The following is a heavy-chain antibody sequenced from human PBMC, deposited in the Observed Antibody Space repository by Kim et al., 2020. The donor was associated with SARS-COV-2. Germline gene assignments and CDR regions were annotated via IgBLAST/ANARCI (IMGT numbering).Heavy chain of an antibody. CDR1: GFTFGDYA. CDR3: TRVGTRTAMVFLGWFDP. Sequence: GGSLRLSCTASGFTFGDYAMSWFRQAPGKGLEWVGFIRSKAYGGTTEYAASVKGRFTISRDDSKSIAYLQMNSLKTEDTAVYYCTRVGTRTAMVFLGWFDPWGQGTLVTVSS. CDR2: IRSKAYGGTT. D-gene: IGHD5-18*01. J-gene: IGHJ5*02. V-gene: IGHV3-49*03.